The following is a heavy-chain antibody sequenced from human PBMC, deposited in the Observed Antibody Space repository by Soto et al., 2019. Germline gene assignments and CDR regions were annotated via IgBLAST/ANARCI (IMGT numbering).Heavy chain of an antibody. V-gene: IGHV3-23*01. D-gene: IGHD5-18*01. Sequence: GGSLRLSCAASGFTFSSYAMSWVRQAPGKGLEWVSVISGDGGSTYYADSVKGRFTISRDNSKNTLYLQMNSLRGEDTAVYYGTTGRWIQLWLPVGGGQRTLVTGSA. CDR1: GFTFSSYA. CDR3: TTGRWIQLWLPVG. J-gene: IGHJ4*02. CDR2: ISGDGGST.